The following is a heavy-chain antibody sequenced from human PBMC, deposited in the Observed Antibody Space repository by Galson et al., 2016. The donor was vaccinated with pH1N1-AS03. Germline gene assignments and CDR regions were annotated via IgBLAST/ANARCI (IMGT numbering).Heavy chain of an antibody. CDR1: GITVSSNY. J-gene: IGHJ4*02. CDR3: ARNDYENVDLQGFYFDY. V-gene: IGHV3-53*01. D-gene: IGHD4/OR15-4a*01. Sequence: SLRLSCAASGITVSSNYMSWVRQAPGKGLEWVSIIYSGGATYYTDSVQGRFTISRDDSKNTLFLQMSSLRAEDTAVYYCARNDYENVDLQGFYFDYWGQGILVTVSS. CDR2: IYSGGAT.